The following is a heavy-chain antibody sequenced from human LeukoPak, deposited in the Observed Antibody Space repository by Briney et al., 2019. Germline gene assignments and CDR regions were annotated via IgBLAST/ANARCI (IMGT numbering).Heavy chain of an antibody. CDR2: INHSGST. J-gene: IGHJ6*03. CDR1: GGSFSGYY. Sequence: SETLSLTCAVYGGSFSGYYWSWIRQPPGKGLEWIGEINHSGSTNYNPSLKSRVTISVDTSKNQFSLKLSSVTAADTAVYYCARGIAAADYYYYYYMDVWGTGTTVTVSS. V-gene: IGHV4-34*01. CDR3: ARGIAAADYYYYYYMDV. D-gene: IGHD6-13*01.